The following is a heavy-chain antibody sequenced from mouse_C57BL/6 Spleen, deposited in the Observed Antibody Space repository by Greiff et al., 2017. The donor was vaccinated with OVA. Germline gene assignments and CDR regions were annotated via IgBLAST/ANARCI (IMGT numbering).Heavy chain of an antibody. Sequence: QVQLQQSGPELVKPGASVKLSCKASGYTFTSYDINWVKQRPGQGLEWIGWIYPRDGSTKYNEKFKGKATLTVDTSSSTAYMELHSLTSEDSAVYFCARSDGYYVDAMDYWGQGTSVTVSS. CDR3: ARSDGYYVDAMDY. D-gene: IGHD2-3*01. CDR2: IYPRDGST. CDR1: GYTFTSYD. J-gene: IGHJ4*01. V-gene: IGHV1-85*01.